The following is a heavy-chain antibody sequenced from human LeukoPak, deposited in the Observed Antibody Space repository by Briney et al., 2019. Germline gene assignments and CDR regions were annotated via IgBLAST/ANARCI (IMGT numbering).Heavy chain of an antibody. Sequence: GGSLRLSCAASGFTVSSNYMSWVRQAPGKGLEWVSAISGSGGSTYYADSVKGRFTISRDNSKNTLYLQMNSLRAEDTAVYYCAKENIVVVPAAMGYNWFDPWGQGTLVTVSS. J-gene: IGHJ5*02. V-gene: IGHV3-23*01. D-gene: IGHD2-2*01. CDR1: GFTVSSNY. CDR2: ISGSGGST. CDR3: AKENIVVVPAAMGYNWFDP.